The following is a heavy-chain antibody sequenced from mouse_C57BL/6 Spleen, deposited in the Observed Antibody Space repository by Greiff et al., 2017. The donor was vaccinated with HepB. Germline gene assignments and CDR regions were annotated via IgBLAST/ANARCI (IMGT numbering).Heavy chain of an antibody. J-gene: IGHJ4*01. CDR2: IYPRSGNT. D-gene: IGHD2-1*01. CDR1: GYTFTSYG. V-gene: IGHV1-81*01. Sequence: VKLVESGAELARPGASVKLSCKASGYTFTSYGISWVKQRTGQGLEWIGEIYPRSGNTYYNEKFKGKATLTADKSSSTAYMELRSLTSEDSAVYFCARDGNYHAMDYWGQGTSVTVSS. CDR3: ARDGNYHAMDY.